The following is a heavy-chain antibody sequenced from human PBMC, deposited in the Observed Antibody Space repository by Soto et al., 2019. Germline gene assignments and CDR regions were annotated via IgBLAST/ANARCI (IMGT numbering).Heavy chain of an antibody. Sequence: QVQLQESGPGLVKPSQTLSLTCTVSGGSISSGDYYWSWIRQPPGKGLEWIGYIYYSGSTYYNPSLNSRVTISVDTSKNQFSLKLSSVTAADTAVYYCARVTYCSSTSCLGPYYYYGMDVWGQGTTVTVSS. CDR3: ARVTYCSSTSCLGPYYYYGMDV. D-gene: IGHD2-2*01. CDR1: GGSISSGDYY. CDR2: IYYSGST. J-gene: IGHJ6*02. V-gene: IGHV4-30-4*01.